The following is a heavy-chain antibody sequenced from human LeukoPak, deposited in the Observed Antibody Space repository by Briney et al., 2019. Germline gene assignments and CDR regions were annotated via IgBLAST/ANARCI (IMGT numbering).Heavy chain of an antibody. CDR2: IYPGDSAT. V-gene: IGHV5-51*01. Sequence: GESLNISCKAFGCRLTSYWIGWARQMPGKGLEWMGIIYPGDSATRNSPSFQGQVTISADKSISTAYLQWSSLKASDTAMYYCARDGSGSYVFNPKRPSYAFDIWGQGTMVTVSS. CDR1: GCRLTSYW. D-gene: IGHD1-26*01. CDR3: ARDGSGSYVFNPKRPSYAFDI. J-gene: IGHJ3*02.